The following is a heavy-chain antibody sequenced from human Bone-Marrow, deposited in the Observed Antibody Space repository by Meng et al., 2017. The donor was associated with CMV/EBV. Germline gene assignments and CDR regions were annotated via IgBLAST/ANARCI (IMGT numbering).Heavy chain of an antibody. D-gene: IGHD2-2*01. CDR3: ARDGRDCSSTSCYQPVYYYGMDV. Sequence: SETLSLTCAVYGGSFSGYYWSWIRQPPGKGLEWIGEINHSGSTNYNPSLKSRVTISVDTSKNQFSLKLSSVTAADTAVYYCARDGRDCSSTSCYQPVYYYGMDVWGQGNTVTVSS. CDR2: INHSGST. V-gene: IGHV4-34*01. J-gene: IGHJ6*02. CDR1: GGSFSGYY.